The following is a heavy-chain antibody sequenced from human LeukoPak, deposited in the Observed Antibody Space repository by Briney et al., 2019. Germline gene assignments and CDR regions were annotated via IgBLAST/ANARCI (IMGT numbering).Heavy chain of an antibody. CDR2: IIPIFGTA. D-gene: IGHD3-22*01. V-gene: IGHV1-69*13. CDR1: GGTFSSYA. Sequence: SVKVSCKASGGTFSSYAISWVRQAPGQGLEWMGGIIPIFGTANYAQKFQGRVTITADESTSTAYMELSSLRSEDTAVYYCARGYDSSGYSFDYWGQGTLVTVSS. CDR3: ARGYDSSGYSFDY. J-gene: IGHJ4*02.